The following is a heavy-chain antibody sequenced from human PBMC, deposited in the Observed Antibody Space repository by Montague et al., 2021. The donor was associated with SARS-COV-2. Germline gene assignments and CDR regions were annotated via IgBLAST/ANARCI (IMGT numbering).Heavy chain of an antibody. D-gene: IGHD3-10*01. CDR2: INSSSSNI. V-gene: IGHV3-21*04. Sequence: SLRLSCAASGFTFSSYTMNWVRQAPGKGLEWVSSINSSSSNIYYADSVQGRFTISRDNAKSSLYLQMNSLRVEDTAVYYCATVISRSQKIFYYWGQGTLVTVSS. CDR3: ATVISRSQKIFYY. J-gene: IGHJ4*02. CDR1: GFTFSSYT.